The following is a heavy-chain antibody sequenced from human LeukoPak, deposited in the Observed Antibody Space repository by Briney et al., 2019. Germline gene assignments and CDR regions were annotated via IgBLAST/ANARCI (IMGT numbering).Heavy chain of an antibody. CDR1: GFTFSSYA. CDR2: ISGSGGST. V-gene: IGHV3-23*01. Sequence: GGSLRLSCAASGFTFSSYAMSWVRQAPGKGLEWVSAISGSGGSTYYADSVKGRFTISRDNSKNTLYLQMNSLRAEDTAVYSCARTGIVGATDYYYMDVWGRGTTVIVSS. D-gene: IGHD1-26*01. J-gene: IGHJ6*03. CDR3: ARTGIVGATDYYYMDV.